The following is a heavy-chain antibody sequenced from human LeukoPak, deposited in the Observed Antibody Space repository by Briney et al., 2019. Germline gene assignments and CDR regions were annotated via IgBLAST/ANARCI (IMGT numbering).Heavy chain of an antibody. CDR2: ISDDGRRK. CDR1: GFSFISYG. D-gene: IGHD4-17*01. V-gene: IGHV3-30*18. Sequence: PGGALRLSCAASGFSFISYGMHWVRQAPGKGLEGVGVISDDGRRKDYADSGKGRFTISRDNSKDTLYLQMNSLRAEDTAVYYCAKRPSDYGDYVSYFDYWGQGTLVTVSS. J-gene: IGHJ4*02. CDR3: AKRPSDYGDYVSYFDY.